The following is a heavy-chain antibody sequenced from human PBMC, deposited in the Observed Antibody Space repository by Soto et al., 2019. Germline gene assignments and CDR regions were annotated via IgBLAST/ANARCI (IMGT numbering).Heavy chain of an antibody. Sequence: QVQLVEPGGGEVQPGRSLRLSCMASGFTFNNYGIHWVRQAPGKGLEWVAVISYDGTNKYYADSVKGRFTISRDNSKNTVYLQMNRLRDEDTAVYYCAKDLVRGVIAKYGMDVWGQGTTVTVSS. J-gene: IGHJ6*02. V-gene: IGHV3-30*18. D-gene: IGHD3-10*01. CDR2: ISYDGTNK. CDR1: GFTFNNYG. CDR3: AKDLVRGVIAKYGMDV.